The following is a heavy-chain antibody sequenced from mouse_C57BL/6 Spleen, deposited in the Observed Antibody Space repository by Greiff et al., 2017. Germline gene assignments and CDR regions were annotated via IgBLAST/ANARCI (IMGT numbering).Heavy chain of an antibody. Sequence: EVQRVESGGGLVKPGGSLKLSCAASGFTFSSYAMSWVRQTPEKRLEWVATISDGGSYTYYPDNVKGRFTISRDNAKNNLYLQMSHLKSEDTAMYYCARDQSYSNLYWYFDVWGTGTTVTVSS. CDR1: GFTFSSYA. CDR3: ARDQSYSNLYWYFDV. CDR2: ISDGGSYT. J-gene: IGHJ1*03. V-gene: IGHV5-4*01. D-gene: IGHD2-5*01.